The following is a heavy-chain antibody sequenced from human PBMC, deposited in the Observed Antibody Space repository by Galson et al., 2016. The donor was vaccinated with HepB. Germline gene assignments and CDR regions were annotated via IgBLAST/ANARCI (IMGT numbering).Heavy chain of an antibody. Sequence: SLRLSCAASGLTFSRFWMTWVRQAPGKGLEWVANINQDGSEKHYLDSVRGRFTISRDNSKNILYLQMKSLRDEDTAVYYCAKRPYSYGWHYGMDVWGRGTTVTVSS. V-gene: IGHV3-7*05. J-gene: IGHJ6*02. CDR3: AKRPYSYGWHYGMDV. CDR1: GLTFSRFW. CDR2: INQDGSEK. D-gene: IGHD5-18*01.